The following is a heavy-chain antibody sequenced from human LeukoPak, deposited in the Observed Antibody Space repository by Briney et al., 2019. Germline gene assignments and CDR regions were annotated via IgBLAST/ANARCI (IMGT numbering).Heavy chain of an antibody. CDR2: IYWDDDK. CDR3: ARDSSSYYMDV. J-gene: IGHJ6*03. Sequence: SGPTLVKPTQTLTLACTFSGFSLSTSGVGVGWIRQPPGKALEWLALIYWDDDKRYNPSLKSRLTITKDTSKNQVVLTMTNMDPVDTATYYCARDSSSYYMDVWGKGTTVTVSS. CDR1: GFSLSTSGVG. V-gene: IGHV2-5*02. D-gene: IGHD6-6*01.